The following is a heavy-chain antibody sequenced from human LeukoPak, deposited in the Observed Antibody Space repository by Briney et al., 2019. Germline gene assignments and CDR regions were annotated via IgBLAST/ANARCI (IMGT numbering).Heavy chain of an antibody. CDR2: TASRGSPT. Sequence: GGSLRLSCGASGFTFSSSEMSWVRQAPGKGLEWLSYTASRGSPTFYADSVQGRFIISRDNAKNSLFLQMNSLRVEDTAVHYCVREDEHDAFDIWGQGTMVTVPS. J-gene: IGHJ3*02. D-gene: IGHD1/OR15-1a*01. CDR1: GFTFSSSE. V-gene: IGHV3-48*03. CDR3: VREDEHDAFDI.